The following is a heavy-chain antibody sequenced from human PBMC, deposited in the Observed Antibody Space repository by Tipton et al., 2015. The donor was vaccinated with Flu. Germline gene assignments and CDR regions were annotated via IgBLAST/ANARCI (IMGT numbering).Heavy chain of an antibody. CDR2: IHLTGSS. V-gene: IGHV4-38-2*02. Sequence: LRLSCSVSGDAVASNYYWGWIRQSPGKGLEWIGNIHLTGSSYYNPSLKSRVTMSLDTSKNQFSLKMSSVTAADTAMYYCARDYGDLNWFDPWGQGTLVTVSS. CDR1: GDAVASNYY. CDR3: ARDYGDLNWFDP. D-gene: IGHD4-17*01. J-gene: IGHJ5*02.